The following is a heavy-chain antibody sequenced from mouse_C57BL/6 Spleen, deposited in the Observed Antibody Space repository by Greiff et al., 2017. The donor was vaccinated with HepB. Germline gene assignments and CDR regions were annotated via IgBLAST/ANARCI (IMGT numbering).Heavy chain of an antibody. Sequence: EVKVVESEGGLVQPGSSMKLSCTASGFTFSDYYMAWVRQVPEKGLEWVANINYDGSSTYYLDSLKSRFIISRDNAKNILYLQMSSLKSEDTATYYCARGGYYYGSSYDYFDYWGQGTTLTVSS. J-gene: IGHJ2*01. CDR1: GFTFSDYY. D-gene: IGHD1-1*01. V-gene: IGHV5-16*01. CDR3: ARGGYYYGSSYDYFDY. CDR2: INYDGSST.